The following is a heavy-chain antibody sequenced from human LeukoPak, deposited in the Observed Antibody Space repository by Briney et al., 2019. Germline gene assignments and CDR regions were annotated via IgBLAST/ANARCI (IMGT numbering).Heavy chain of an antibody. V-gene: IGHV1-69*04. J-gene: IGHJ4*02. CDR1: GGTFSSYA. CDR3: ARVTAAAYQDY. Sequence: ASVKVSCKASGGTFSSYAISWVRQAPGQGLEWMGRIIPILGIANYAQKLQGRVTMTTDTSTSTAYMELRSLRSDDTAVYYCARVTAAAYQDYWGQGTLVTVSS. D-gene: IGHD6-13*01. CDR2: IIPILGIA.